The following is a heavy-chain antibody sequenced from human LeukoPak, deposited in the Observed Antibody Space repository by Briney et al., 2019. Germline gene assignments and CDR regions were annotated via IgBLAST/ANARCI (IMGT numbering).Heavy chain of an antibody. CDR1: GFTFSSYG. CDR3: AKDRKSSWSFDY. CDR2: ISSDGSTT. V-gene: IGHV3-30*18. Sequence: GGSLRLSCAASGFTFSSYGMHWVRQAPGQGLEWVAVISSDGSTTHYADSVKGRFTISRDNSRNTVYLQMNSLRAEDTAVYYCAKDRKSSWSFDYWGQGTLVTVSS. J-gene: IGHJ4*02. D-gene: IGHD6-13*01.